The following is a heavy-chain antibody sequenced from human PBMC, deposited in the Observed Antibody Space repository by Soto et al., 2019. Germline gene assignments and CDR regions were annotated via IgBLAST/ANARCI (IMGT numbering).Heavy chain of an antibody. J-gene: IGHJ4*02. CDR3: AKMGEIITMIVVVITAFDY. CDR1: GFTFSSYA. V-gene: IGHV3-23*01. CDR2: ISGSGGST. D-gene: IGHD3-22*01. Sequence: GALRLSCAASGFTFSSYAMSWVRQAPGKGLEWVSAISGSGGSTYCADSVKGRFTISRDNSKNTLYLQMNSLRAEDTAVYYCAKMGEIITMIVVVITAFDYWGQRTLVTVX.